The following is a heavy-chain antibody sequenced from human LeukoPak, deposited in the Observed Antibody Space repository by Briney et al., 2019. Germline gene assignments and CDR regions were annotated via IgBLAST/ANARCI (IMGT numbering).Heavy chain of an antibody. CDR3: ARDPAGWFGDPITY. V-gene: IGHV3-30*02. CDR1: GFTFSSYS. D-gene: IGHD3-10*01. CDR2: IRYDGSNK. J-gene: IGHJ4*02. Sequence: GGSLRLSCAASGFTFSSYSMHWVRQAPGKGLEWVAFIRYDGSNKYYADSVKGRFTISRDNSKNTLYLQMNSLRAEDTAVYYCARDPAGWFGDPITYWGQGTLVTVSS.